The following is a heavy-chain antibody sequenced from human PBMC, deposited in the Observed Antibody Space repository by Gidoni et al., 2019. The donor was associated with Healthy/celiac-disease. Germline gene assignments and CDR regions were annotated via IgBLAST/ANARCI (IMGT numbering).Heavy chain of an antibody. J-gene: IGHJ2*01. CDR1: GLAFRSYA. V-gene: IGHV3-23*01. Sequence: EVQLLESGRGLVQPGGSLSLSCAASGLAFRSYAMSWVRQAPGKGLEWVSAISGGGGSTYYADSVKGRFTISRDNSKNTLYLQMNSLRAEDTAVYYCAKDNRSPPLWYFDLWGRGTLVTVSS. D-gene: IGHD6-6*01. CDR3: AKDNRSPPLWYFDL. CDR2: ISGGGGST.